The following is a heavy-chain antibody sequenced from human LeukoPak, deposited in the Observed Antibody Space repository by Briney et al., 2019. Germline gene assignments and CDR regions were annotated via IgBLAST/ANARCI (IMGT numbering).Heavy chain of an antibody. CDR1: GGSVSSGSYY. CDR3: ARVASGYDVFDI. CDR2: IYYSGST. Sequence: SETLSLTCTASGGSVSSGSYYWSWIRQPPGKGLEWIGYIYYSGSTNYNPSLKSRVTISVDTSKNQFSLKLSSVTAADTAVFYCARVASGYDVFDIWGQGTMVTVSS. V-gene: IGHV4-61*01. J-gene: IGHJ3*02. D-gene: IGHD3-3*01.